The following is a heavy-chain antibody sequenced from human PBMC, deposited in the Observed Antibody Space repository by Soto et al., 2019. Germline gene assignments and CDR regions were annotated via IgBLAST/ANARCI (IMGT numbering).Heavy chain of an antibody. D-gene: IGHD5-18*01. J-gene: IGHJ4*02. V-gene: IGHV3-23*01. CDR2: ISPSASDT. Sequence: EVQLLESGGDLVQPGGSLRLSCAASGFSFSTSSMAWVRQPPGKGLEWVSAISPSASDTLYADSVKGRFTISRDNSQYTLFLQMASLRADATAVYYCAKGGYTFAYEWGQGALVTVSS. CDR3: AKGGYTFAYE. CDR1: GFSFSTSS.